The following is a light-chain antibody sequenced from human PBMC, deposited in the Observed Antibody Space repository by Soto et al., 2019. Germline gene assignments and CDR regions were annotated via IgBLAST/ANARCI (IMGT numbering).Light chain of an antibody. CDR3: SSHNTIGTLQV. CDR1: SSNIGSNY. CDR2: RNN. Sequence: QSVLTQPPSASGTPGQRVTISCSGSSSNIGSNYVYWYHQLPGTAPKLVIYRNNQRPSGVPDRISGSKSGTSASLAISGLRSEDEADYYCSSHNTIGTLQVFGPGTKVTV. J-gene: IGLJ1*01. V-gene: IGLV1-47*01.